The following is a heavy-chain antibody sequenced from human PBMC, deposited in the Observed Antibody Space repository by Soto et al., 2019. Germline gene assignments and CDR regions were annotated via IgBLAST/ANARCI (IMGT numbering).Heavy chain of an antibody. CDR2: INHSGNT. CDR1: GASLSDNY. D-gene: IGHD2-21*01. J-gene: IGHJ5*02. V-gene: IGHV4-34*01. Sequence: ASETLSLTCAVYGASLSDNYCNWLRQPPGKGLEWIGEINHSGNTNHNPSLRSRVTISIDTSKNQLSLNLRSVSAADTAVYYCARARGEFDAWGQGTPVTVSS. CDR3: ARARGEFDA.